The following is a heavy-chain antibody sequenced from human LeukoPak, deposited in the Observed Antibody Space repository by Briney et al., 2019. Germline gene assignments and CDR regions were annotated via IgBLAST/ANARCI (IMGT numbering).Heavy chain of an antibody. D-gene: IGHD1-26*01. J-gene: IGHJ4*02. Sequence: PGRSLRLSCAASGFTFSSYAMHWVRQAPGKGLEWVAVISYDGSNKYYADSVKGRFTISRDNSKNTLYLQMNSLRAEDTAVYYCARDSWAGASFDYWGQGTLVTVSS. CDR1: GFTFSSYA. CDR3: ARDSWAGASFDY. CDR2: ISYDGSNK. V-gene: IGHV3-30-3*01.